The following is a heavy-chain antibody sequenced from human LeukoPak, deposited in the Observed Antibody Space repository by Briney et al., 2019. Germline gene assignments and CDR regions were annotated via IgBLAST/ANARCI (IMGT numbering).Heavy chain of an antibody. CDR2: LSGSSR. Sequence: GGSLRLSCAASGFTFSSYAISWVRQAPGKGLEWVSNLSGSSRYYADTVKGRFTISRDNAKNSLYLQMNSLRAEDTAVYYCARTDDYVWGSYRNLDYWGQGTLVTVSS. CDR3: ARTDDYVWGSYRNLDY. J-gene: IGHJ4*02. V-gene: IGHV3-21*01. CDR1: GFTFSSYA. D-gene: IGHD3-16*02.